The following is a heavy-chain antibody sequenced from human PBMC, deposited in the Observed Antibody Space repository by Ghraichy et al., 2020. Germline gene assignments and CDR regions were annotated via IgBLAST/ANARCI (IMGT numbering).Heavy chain of an antibody. J-gene: IGHJ5*02. V-gene: IGHV4-31*03. D-gene: IGHD1-26*01. CDR3: ARVGALPGTYGWFDP. CDR1: GDSISSDDYP. CDR2: IYYSGRT. Sequence: SETLSLTCTVSGDSISSDDYPWTWIRQHPGKDLEWIGYIYYSGRTYYSPSLRSRVTISVDTSKNQFSLKLSSVTAADTAVYYCARVGALPGTYGWFDPWGQGTLVTVSS.